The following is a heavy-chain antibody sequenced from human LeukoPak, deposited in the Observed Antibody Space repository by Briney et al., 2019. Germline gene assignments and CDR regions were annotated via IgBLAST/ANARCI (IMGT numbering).Heavy chain of an antibody. CDR3: AKGTYASGPYYFDY. CDR1: GFTFHIYA. J-gene: IGHJ4*02. CDR2: INGGGYGT. Sequence: GGSLRLSCAASGFTFHIYAMNWVRQAPGKGLEWVSAINGGGYGTYYADSVKGRFTISRDNSKNTLYLQMNSLRAEDTAVYYCAKGTYASGPYYFDYWGQGTLVTVSS. D-gene: IGHD3-10*01. V-gene: IGHV3-23*01.